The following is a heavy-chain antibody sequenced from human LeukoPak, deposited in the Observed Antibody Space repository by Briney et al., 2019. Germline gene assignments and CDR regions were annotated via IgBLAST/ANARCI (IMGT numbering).Heavy chain of an antibody. CDR2: IYSGGST. J-gene: IGHJ3*02. CDR3: ARLDGYGGNSGAFDI. CDR1: GFTVSSNY. D-gene: IGHD4-23*01. V-gene: IGHV3-53*01. Sequence: GGSLRLSCAASGFTVSSNYMSWVRQAPGKGLEWVSVIYSGGSTFYADSVKGRFTISRDNSKNTLYLQMNSLRAEDTAVYYCARLDGYGGNSGAFDIWGQGTMVTVSS.